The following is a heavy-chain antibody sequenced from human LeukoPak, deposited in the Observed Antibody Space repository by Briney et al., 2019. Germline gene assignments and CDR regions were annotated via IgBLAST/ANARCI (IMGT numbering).Heavy chain of an antibody. D-gene: IGHD3-10*01. Sequence: GRSLRLSCAASGFTFDDYAMHWVRQAPGKGLEWVSGISWNSGSIGYADSVKGRFTISRDNAKNSLYLQMNSLRAEDTALYYCAKGPGGSGPYWYFDLWGRGTLVTVSS. CDR2: ISWNSGSI. J-gene: IGHJ2*01. CDR1: GFTFDDYA. CDR3: AKGPGGSGPYWYFDL. V-gene: IGHV3-9*01.